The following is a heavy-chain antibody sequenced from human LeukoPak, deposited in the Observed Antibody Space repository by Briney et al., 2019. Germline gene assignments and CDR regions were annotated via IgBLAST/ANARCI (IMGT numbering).Heavy chain of an antibody. D-gene: IGHD1-14*01. Sequence: PGGSLRLSCAASGFTFSSYAMSWVRQAPGKGLEWVSYIGASSGYIYYADSLKGRFTISRDNAKNSLYLQMNSLRAEDTAVYYCARAAYNTGPDHWGQGTLVTVSS. V-gene: IGHV3-21*01. CDR1: GFTFSSYA. CDR3: ARAAYNTGPDH. J-gene: IGHJ4*02. CDR2: IGASSGYI.